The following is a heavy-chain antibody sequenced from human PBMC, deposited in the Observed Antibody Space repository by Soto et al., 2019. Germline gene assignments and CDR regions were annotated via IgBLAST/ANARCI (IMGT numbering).Heavy chain of an antibody. CDR2: IIPIFGTA. CDR3: ANYCRSTGCFSGGLEH. CDR1: GGTFSSYA. J-gene: IGHJ5*02. V-gene: IGHV1-69*13. D-gene: IGHD2-2*01. Sequence: SVKVSCKASGGTFSSYAISWVRQAPGQGLEWMGGIIPIFGTANYAQKFQGRVTITADESTSTAYMELSSLRSEDTAVYYCANYCRSTGCFSGGLEHWGQGTLVTVSS.